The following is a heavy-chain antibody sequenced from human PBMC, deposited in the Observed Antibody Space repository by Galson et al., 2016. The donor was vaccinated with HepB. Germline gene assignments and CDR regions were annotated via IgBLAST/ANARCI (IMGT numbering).Heavy chain of an antibody. V-gene: IGHV3-9*01. J-gene: IGHJ6*02. CDR1: GFTFDDYA. CDR2: ISWNSGDT. CDR3: AQGEPAALWPRGGLDV. Sequence: SLRLSCAASGFTFDDYAMHWVRQAPGKGLEWVSGISWNSGDTGYADSVKGRFTISRDNAQKSLYLQMNSLRPEDTAFYYCAQGEPAALWPRGGLDVWGQGTTVTVSS. D-gene: IGHD2-2*01.